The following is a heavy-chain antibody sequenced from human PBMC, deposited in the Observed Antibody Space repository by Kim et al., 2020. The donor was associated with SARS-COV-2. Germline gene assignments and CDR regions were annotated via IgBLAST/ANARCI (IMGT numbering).Heavy chain of an antibody. CDR2: IIPIFGTA. CDR3: ARGWNYYGSGSSLVSYYYYGMDV. J-gene: IGHJ6*02. D-gene: IGHD3-10*01. V-gene: IGHV1-69*13. Sequence: SVKVSCKASGGTFSSYAISWVRQAPGQGLEWMGGIIPIFGTANYAQKFQGRVTITADESTSTAYMELSSLRSEDTAVYYCARGWNYYGSGSSLVSYYYYGMDVWGQGTTVTVSS. CDR1: GGTFSSYA.